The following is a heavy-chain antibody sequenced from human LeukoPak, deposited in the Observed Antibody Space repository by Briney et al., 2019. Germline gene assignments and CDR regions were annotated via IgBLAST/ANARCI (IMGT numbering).Heavy chain of an antibody. CDR2: ISSSGSTI. CDR1: GLTFSSYE. Sequence: GGSLRLSCAASGLTFSSYEMNWVRQAPGKGLEWVSCISSSGSTIYYADSVKGRFTISRDNAKNSLYLQMNSLRAEDTAVYYCAGSHYYGSGSYYPPPTLYWGQGTLVTVSS. V-gene: IGHV3-48*03. CDR3: AGSHYYGSGSYYPPPTLY. J-gene: IGHJ4*02. D-gene: IGHD3-10*01.